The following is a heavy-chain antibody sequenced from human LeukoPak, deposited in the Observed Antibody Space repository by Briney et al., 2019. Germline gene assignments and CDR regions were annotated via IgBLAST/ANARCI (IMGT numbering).Heavy chain of an antibody. Sequence: ASVKVSCKASGYTFTSYGISGVRQAPGQGLEWMGWISAHNGNTNYEEKVQGRVTMTTDTSTSTAYMELRSLRSDDTAVYYCARDKGTVATYYYYYMDVWGKGTTVTVSS. V-gene: IGHV1-18*01. CDR3: ARDKGTVATYYYYYMDV. D-gene: IGHD6-19*01. CDR1: GYTFTSYG. CDR2: ISAHNGNT. J-gene: IGHJ6*03.